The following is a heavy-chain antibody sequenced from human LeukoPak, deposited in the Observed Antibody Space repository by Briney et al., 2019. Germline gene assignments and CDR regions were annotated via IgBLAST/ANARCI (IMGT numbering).Heavy chain of an antibody. CDR1: GYXFTDYY. J-gene: IGHJ4*02. Sequence: ASVKVSCKASGYXFTDYYFHWVRQAPGHGLEWMGWINPKTGVTKYAQNFQGRVTMTRDTSINTAYMEVSRLRSDGTAVFYCARDLAMYSPDLDYWGQGTLVTVSS. CDR2: INPKTGVT. D-gene: IGHD1-26*01. V-gene: IGHV1-2*02. CDR3: ARDLAMYSPDLDY.